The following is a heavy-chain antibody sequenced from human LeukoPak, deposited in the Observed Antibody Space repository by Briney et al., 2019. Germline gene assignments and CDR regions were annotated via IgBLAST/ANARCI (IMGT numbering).Heavy chain of an antibody. Sequence: SVKVSCKASGGTFSSYAISWVRQAPGQGLEWMGGIIPVFGTANYAQKFQGRVTITTDESTSTAYMELSSLRSEDTAVYYCARMGIAAAYNWFDPWGQGTLVTVSS. D-gene: IGHD6-13*01. V-gene: IGHV1-69*05. CDR2: IIPVFGTA. CDR3: ARMGIAAAYNWFDP. J-gene: IGHJ5*02. CDR1: GGTFSSYA.